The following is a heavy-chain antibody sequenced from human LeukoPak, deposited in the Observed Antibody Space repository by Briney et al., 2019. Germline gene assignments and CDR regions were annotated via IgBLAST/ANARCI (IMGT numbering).Heavy chain of an antibody. CDR3: ARAAYCGGDCSNWFDP. Sequence: GGSLRLSCAASGFTFSSFWMHWVRQAPGKGLVWVSRIKSDGTTTTDADFVKGRFTISRDNAKNTLYLQMNSLRAEDTAVYYCARAAYCGGDCSNWFDPWGQGTLVTVSS. V-gene: IGHV3-74*01. CDR1: GFTFSSFW. D-gene: IGHD2-21*02. J-gene: IGHJ5*02. CDR2: IKSDGTTT.